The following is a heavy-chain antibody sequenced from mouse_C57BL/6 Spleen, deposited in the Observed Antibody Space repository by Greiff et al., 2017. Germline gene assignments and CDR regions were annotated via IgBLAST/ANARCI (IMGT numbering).Heavy chain of an antibody. V-gene: IGHV1-22*01. CDR2: INPNNGGT. CDR3: ARGHYYGSSYDAMDD. Sequence: EVQLQQSGPELVKPGASVKMSCKASGYTFTDYNMHWVKQSHGKSLEWIGYINPNNGGTSYNQKFKGKATLTVNESSSTAYMELRSLTSEDSAVYYCARGHYYGSSYDAMDDWGQGTSVTVSS. D-gene: IGHD1-1*01. J-gene: IGHJ4*01. CDR1: GYTFTDYN.